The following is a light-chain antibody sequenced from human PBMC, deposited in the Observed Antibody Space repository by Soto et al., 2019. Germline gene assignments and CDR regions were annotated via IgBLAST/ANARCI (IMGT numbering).Light chain of an antibody. J-gene: IGLJ1*01. CDR1: SSNIGSNY. CDR2: SNN. Sequence: QSVLTQPPSASGTPGQRVTISCSGSSSNIGSNYVYWYQQLPGTAPKLLVYSNNQRPSGVPDRFSGSKSDTSASLAISGLRSEYEADYYCAAWDDTLSCYVFGTGTKLTVL. V-gene: IGLV1-47*02. CDR3: AAWDDTLSCYV.